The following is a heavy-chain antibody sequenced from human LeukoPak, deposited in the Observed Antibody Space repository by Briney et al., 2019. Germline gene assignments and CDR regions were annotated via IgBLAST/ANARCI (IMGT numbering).Heavy chain of an antibody. D-gene: IGHD2-15*01. Sequence: GASVKVSCKASGSTFTSYYMHWVRQAPGQGLEWMGIINPSGGSTSYAQKFQGRATMTRDTSTSTVYMELSSLRSEDTAAYYCARVVVAETLSNWFDPWGQGTLVTVSS. V-gene: IGHV1-46*01. CDR3: ARVVVAETLSNWFDP. CDR2: INPSGGST. J-gene: IGHJ5*02. CDR1: GSTFTSYY.